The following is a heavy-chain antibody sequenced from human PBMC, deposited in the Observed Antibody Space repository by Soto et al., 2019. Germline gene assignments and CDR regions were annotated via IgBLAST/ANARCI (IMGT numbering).Heavy chain of an antibody. Sequence: QVQLQASGPGLVKPSETLSLTCSVSGDSMSSYCWNWIRQPPGKGLEWLGYICGSGSANYNPSLKRRVTMSVDMSKKSFSLNLSSVTAADTAMYYCARWGVSTSTPQVHAFDIWGQGTIVTVSS. J-gene: IGHJ3*02. CDR3: ARWGVSTSTPQVHAFDI. CDR2: ICGSGSA. V-gene: IGHV4-59*01. D-gene: IGHD3-16*01. CDR1: GDSMSSYC.